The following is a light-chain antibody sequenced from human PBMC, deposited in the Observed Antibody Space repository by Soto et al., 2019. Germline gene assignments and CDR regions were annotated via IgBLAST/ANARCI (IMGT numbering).Light chain of an antibody. J-gene: IGLJ2*01. CDR2: EVN. CDR1: SSDVGRYEY. CDR3: KSYAGSNTVV. V-gene: IGLV2-8*01. Sequence: QSALTQPPSASGSPGQSVTISCPGSSSDVGRYEYVSWYQQHPDKAPKVMIYEVNKRPSGVPDRFSGSKSGNTASLTVSGLQAEDEADYYCKSYAGSNTVVFGGGTKLTVL.